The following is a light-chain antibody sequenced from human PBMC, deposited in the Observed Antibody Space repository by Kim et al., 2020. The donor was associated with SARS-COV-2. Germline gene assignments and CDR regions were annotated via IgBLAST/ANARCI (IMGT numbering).Light chain of an antibody. V-gene: IGKV3-11*01. CDR2: EAA. CDR3: QQRGSWPPALT. J-gene: IGKJ4*01. Sequence: FPGDSATLACRASHNIDISLAWYQQTPGQAPRLLSYEAAVRAAGIPDKFSGSGSGTDFTLTIGSLAPEDFAIYYCQQRGSWPPALTFGGGTKLEI. CDR1: HNIDIS.